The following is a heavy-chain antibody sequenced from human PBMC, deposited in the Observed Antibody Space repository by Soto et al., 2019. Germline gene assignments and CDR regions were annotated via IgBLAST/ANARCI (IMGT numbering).Heavy chain of an antibody. CDR3: ARSQGSSTSLEIYYYYYYGMDV. CDR1: GGTFGSYA. Sequence: QVQLVQSGAEVKKPGSSVKVSCKASGGTFGSYAISWVRQATGQGLEWMGGIIPIPGTANYAQKFQGRVTIAADESTSTAYMALSSLRSEDTAVYYCARSQGSSTSLEIYYYYYYGMDVWGQGTTVTVSS. D-gene: IGHD2-2*01. J-gene: IGHJ6*02. CDR2: IIPIPGTA. V-gene: IGHV1-69*01.